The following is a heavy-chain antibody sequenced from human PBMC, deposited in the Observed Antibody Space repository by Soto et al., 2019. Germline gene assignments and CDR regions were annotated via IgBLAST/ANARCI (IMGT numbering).Heavy chain of an antibody. CDR1: GYSFTSYW. CDR3: SRHMIAVEKLCWFDP. D-gene: IGHD6-19*01. Sequence: GESLKISCKGSGYSFTSYWISWVRQMPGKVLEWMGRIDPSDSYTNYSPPFQGHATISADKSISTAYLQGSSLKASDTAMYYCSRHMIAVEKLCWFDPWGQGXLVTVYS. V-gene: IGHV5-10-1*01. CDR2: IDPSDSYT. J-gene: IGHJ5*02.